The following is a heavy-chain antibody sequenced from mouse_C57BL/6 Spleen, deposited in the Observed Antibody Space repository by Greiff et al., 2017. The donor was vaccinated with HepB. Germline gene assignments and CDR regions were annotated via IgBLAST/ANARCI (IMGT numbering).Heavy chain of an antibody. D-gene: IGHD2-13*01. V-gene: IGHV1-18*01. CDR3: GRCGDCYAMDY. CDR2: INPNNGGT. CDR1: GYTFTDYN. Sequence: EVQLQQSGPELVKPGASVKISCKASGYTFTDYNMDWVKQRRGKSLEWIGDINPNNGGTNYNQKFKGKATLTVDKSSSTAYMELRSLTSEDTAVYYCGRCGDCYAMDYWGQGTTDTVSS. J-gene: IGHJ4*01.